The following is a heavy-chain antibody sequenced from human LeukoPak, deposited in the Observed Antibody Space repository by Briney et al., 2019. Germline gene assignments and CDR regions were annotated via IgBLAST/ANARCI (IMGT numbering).Heavy chain of an antibody. Sequence: PGGSLRLSCAASGFTFSSYAMSWVRQAPGKGLEWVSAISGSGGSTYYADSVKGRFTISRDNSKNTLYLQTNSLRAEDTAVYYCALIVVVPAAIHYWGQGTLVTVSS. CDR3: ALIVVVPAAIHY. CDR1: GFTFSSYA. J-gene: IGHJ4*02. D-gene: IGHD2-2*01. V-gene: IGHV3-23*01. CDR2: ISGSGGST.